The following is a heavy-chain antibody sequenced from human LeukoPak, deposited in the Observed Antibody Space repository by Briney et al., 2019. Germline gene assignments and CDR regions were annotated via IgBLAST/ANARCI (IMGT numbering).Heavy chain of an antibody. CDR3: ARHGIAAAEYFQH. D-gene: IGHD6-13*01. V-gene: IGHV4-59*08. Sequence: PSETLSLTCTVSGGSISSYYWSWIRQPPGKGLEWIGYIYYSGSTNYNPSLKSRVTISVDTSKNQFSLKLSSVTAADTAVYYCARHGIAAAEYFQHWGQGTLVTVSS. J-gene: IGHJ1*01. CDR2: IYYSGST. CDR1: GGSISSYY.